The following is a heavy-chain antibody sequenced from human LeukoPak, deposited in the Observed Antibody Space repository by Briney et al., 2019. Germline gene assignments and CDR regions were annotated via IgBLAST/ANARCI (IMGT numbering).Heavy chain of an antibody. D-gene: IGHD6-19*01. CDR2: ISWNSGSI. CDR3: AKDTGVAVAGGYFDY. V-gene: IGHV3-9*01. Sequence: PGGSLRLSCAASGFTFDDYAMHWVRQAPGKGLEWVSGISWNSGSIVYADSVKGRFTISRDNAKNSLYLQMNSLRAEDTALYYCAKDTGVAVAGGYFDYWGQGTLVTVSS. J-gene: IGHJ4*02. CDR1: GFTFDDYA.